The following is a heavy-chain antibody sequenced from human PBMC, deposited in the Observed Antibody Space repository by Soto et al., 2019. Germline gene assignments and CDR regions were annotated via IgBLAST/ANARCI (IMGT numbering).Heavy chain of an antibody. V-gene: IGHV4-34*01. CDR1: GVSFSGYY. CDR2: INHSGST. CDR3: ARGSRANPPGY. D-gene: IGHD3-10*01. J-gene: IGHJ4*02. Sequence: SETLSLTCAVYGVSFSGYYWSWIRQPPGKGLEWIGEINHSGSTNYNPSLKSRVTISVDTSKNQFSLKLSSVTAADTAVYYCARGSRANPPGYWGQGTLVTVSS.